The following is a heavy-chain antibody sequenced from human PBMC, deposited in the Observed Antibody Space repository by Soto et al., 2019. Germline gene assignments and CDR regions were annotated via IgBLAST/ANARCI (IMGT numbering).Heavy chain of an antibody. D-gene: IGHD6-13*01. CDR3: AREGVAVAGTIYYGMDV. Sequence: SQTLSLTCAISGDSVSSNSAAWNWIRQSPSRGLEWLGRTYYRSKWYNDYAVSVKSRITINPDTSKNQFSLQLNSVTPEDTAVYYCAREGVAVAGTIYYGMDVWGQGTTVTVPS. J-gene: IGHJ6*02. CDR2: TYYRSKWYN. V-gene: IGHV6-1*01. CDR1: GDSVSSNSAA.